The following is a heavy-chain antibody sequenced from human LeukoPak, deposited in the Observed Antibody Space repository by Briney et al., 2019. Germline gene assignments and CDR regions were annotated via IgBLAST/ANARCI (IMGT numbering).Heavy chain of an antibody. CDR2: IYFSGKT. CDR1: GGSISSSSYH. J-gene: IGHJ4*02. CDR3: SRGIQSAADY. Sequence: SETLSLTCTVSGGSISSSSYHWGWIRQPPGKGLEWVGSIYFSGKTYYKPSLKSRVTISVDTSHKQFSLKLRPVTAADTAVDSCSRGIQSAADYWGQGTLVTVSS. D-gene: IGHD6-13*01. V-gene: IGHV4-39*01.